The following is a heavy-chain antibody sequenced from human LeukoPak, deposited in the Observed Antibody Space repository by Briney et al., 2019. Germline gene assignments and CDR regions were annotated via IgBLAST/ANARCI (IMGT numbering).Heavy chain of an antibody. CDR2: IYYSGST. Sequence: ASETLSLTCTVSGGSISSYYWSWIRQPPGKGLEWIGYIYYSGSTNYNPSLKSRVTISVYTSENQFSVKLSSVTAADTAVYYCARLKYYYDSSGYRAEYFQHWGQGTLVTVSS. V-gene: IGHV4-59*01. D-gene: IGHD3-22*01. CDR3: ARLKYYYDSSGYRAEYFQH. CDR1: GGSISSYY. J-gene: IGHJ1*01.